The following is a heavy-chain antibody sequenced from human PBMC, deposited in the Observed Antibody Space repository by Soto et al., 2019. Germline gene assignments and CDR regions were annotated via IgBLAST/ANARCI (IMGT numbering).Heavy chain of an antibody. D-gene: IGHD4-17*01. J-gene: IGHJ3*02. Sequence: QLQLQESGPGLLKPSETLYLTCTVSGGSIRSSSYDWGWIRQPPEKGLEWIGRLYYSGSTYYNPSPKSRVTGSVDRSNGKWSVKVISLTTGGLEVYDCAVYSVTKSAFYISGDGTMV. CDR3: AVYSVTKSAFYI. V-gene: IGHV4-39*01. CDR1: GGSIRSSSYD. CDR2: LYYSGST.